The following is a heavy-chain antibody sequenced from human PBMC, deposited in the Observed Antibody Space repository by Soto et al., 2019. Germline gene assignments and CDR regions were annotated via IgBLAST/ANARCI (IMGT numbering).Heavy chain of an antibody. CDR3: ARYGDYASWFDP. J-gene: IGHJ5*02. Sequence: QLQLQESGPGLVKPSETLSLTCTVSGGSISSSSYYWGWIRQPPGKGLEWIGSIYYSGSTYYNPSLKSRVTISVDTSKNQFSLKLSSVTAADTAVYYCARYGDYASWFDPWGQGTLVTVSP. D-gene: IGHD4-17*01. CDR1: GGSISSSSYY. V-gene: IGHV4-39*01. CDR2: IYYSGST.